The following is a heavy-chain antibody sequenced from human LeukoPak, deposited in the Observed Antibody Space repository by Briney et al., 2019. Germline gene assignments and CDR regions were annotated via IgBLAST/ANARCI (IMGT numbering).Heavy chain of an antibody. V-gene: IGHV4-4*07. Sequence: SETLSLTCTVSGGSISSYHWSWIRQPAGKGLEWIGHIYTSGSTNYNPSLKSRVTMSVDTSKNQFSLKLSSVTAADTAVYYCACSSSGWSGVFDYWGQGTLVTVSS. CDR3: ACSSSGWSGVFDY. J-gene: IGHJ4*02. D-gene: IGHD6-19*01. CDR1: GGSISSYH. CDR2: IYTSGST.